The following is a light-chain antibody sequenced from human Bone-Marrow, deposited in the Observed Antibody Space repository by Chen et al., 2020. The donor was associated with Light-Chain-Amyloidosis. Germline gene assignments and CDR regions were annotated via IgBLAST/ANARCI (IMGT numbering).Light chain of an antibody. CDR2: EVT. CDR1: SSDVGGDNH. Sequence: QSALTQPASVSGSPGQSITISCTGTSSDVGGDNHVSWYQQHPDKAPKLMIYEVTNRPSWFPDRFSGSKSDNTASLTISGLQTEYEADYFCSSYTITNTLVFGSGTRVTVL. CDR3: SSYTITNTLV. J-gene: IGLJ1*01. V-gene: IGLV2-14*01.